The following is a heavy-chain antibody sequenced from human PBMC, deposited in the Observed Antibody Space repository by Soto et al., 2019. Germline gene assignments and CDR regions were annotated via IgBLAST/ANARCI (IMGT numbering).Heavy chain of an antibody. V-gene: IGHV4-39*01. CDR3: ARHGDVSSSSWSYYYYHYGMDV. D-gene: IGHD6-13*01. J-gene: IGHJ6*02. CDR2: IYYSGST. CDR1: GGSISSSSYY. Sequence: SETLSLTCTVSGGSISSSSYYWGWIRQPPGRGLEWIGSIYYSGSTYYNPSLKSRVTISVDTSKNQFSLKLSSVTAADTAVYYCARHGDVSSSSWSYYYYHYGMDVWGQGTTVTVSS.